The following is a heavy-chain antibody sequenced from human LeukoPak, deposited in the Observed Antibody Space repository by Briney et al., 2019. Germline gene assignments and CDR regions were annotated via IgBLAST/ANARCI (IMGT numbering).Heavy chain of an antibody. Sequence: RSETLSLTCIVPGGSINSRSYFWSWIRQPAGKGLEWIGRIYTSGSTNYNPSLKSRVTISVDTSRNQFSLKLSSVTAADTAVYYCARSFRWRNDYGDYEAGAFDIWGQGTMVTVSS. CDR1: GGSINSRSYF. CDR3: ARSFRWRNDYGDYEAGAFDI. D-gene: IGHD4-17*01. CDR2: IYTSGST. J-gene: IGHJ3*02. V-gene: IGHV4-61*02.